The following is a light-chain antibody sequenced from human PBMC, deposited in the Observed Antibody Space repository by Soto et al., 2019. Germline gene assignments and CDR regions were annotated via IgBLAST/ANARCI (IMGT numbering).Light chain of an antibody. CDR2: DVS. J-gene: IGLJ2*01. V-gene: IGLV2-14*03. CDR1: SSDVGAYNY. CDR3: NSFTTSSTLV. Sequence: QSALTQPASVSGSPGQSITISCTGTSSDVGAYNYVSWYQHHPGKAPKLMIYDVSNRPSGVSNRFSGSESGNTASLTISGLQAEDEADYYCNSFTTSSTLVFGGGTKLTVL.